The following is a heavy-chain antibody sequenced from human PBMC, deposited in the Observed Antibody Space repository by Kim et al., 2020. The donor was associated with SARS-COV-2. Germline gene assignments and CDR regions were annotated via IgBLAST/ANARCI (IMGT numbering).Heavy chain of an antibody. Sequence: GGSLRLSCAASGFTFSSYGMHWVRQAPGKGLEWVAVIWYDGSNKYYADSVKGRFTISRDNSKNTLYLQMNSLRAEDTAVYYCARDPLLGIWGGAPPFDYWGQGTLVTVSS. D-gene: IGHD7-27*01. CDR1: GFTFSSYG. CDR2: IWYDGSNK. J-gene: IGHJ4*02. CDR3: ARDPLLGIWGGAPPFDY. V-gene: IGHV3-33*01.